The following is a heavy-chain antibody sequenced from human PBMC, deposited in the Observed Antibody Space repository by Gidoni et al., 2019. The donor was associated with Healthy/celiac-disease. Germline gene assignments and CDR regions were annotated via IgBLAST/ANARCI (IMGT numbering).Heavy chain of an antibody. Sequence: QGTLKESGPVLLKPTETLKLPCPDDGFSLSNARMCVSWIRQPQGKALEWLAHIFSNDEKSYSTYLTSRLTISKDTSKSQVVLTMTNMDPVDTATYYCARIRIAAAGDYFDYWGQGTLVTVSS. V-gene: IGHV2-26*01. D-gene: IGHD6-13*01. J-gene: IGHJ4*02. CDR1: GFSLSNARMC. CDR2: IFSNDEK. CDR3: ARIRIAAAGDYFDY.